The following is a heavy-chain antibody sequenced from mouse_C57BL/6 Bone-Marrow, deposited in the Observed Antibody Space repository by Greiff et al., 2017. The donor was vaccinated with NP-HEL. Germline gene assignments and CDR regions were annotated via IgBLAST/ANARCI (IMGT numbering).Heavy chain of an antibody. Sequence: EVMLVESGAELVRPGASVKLSCTASGFNITDDYMHWVKQRPEQGLEWIGWIDPENGDTEYASKFQGKTTITADTSSNTAYLQLSSLTSEEAAVYYCTSCDYGVEFAYWGQGTLVTVSA. V-gene: IGHV14-4*01. CDR3: TSCDYGVEFAY. J-gene: IGHJ3*01. CDR2: IDPENGDT. CDR1: GFNITDDY. D-gene: IGHD2-4*01.